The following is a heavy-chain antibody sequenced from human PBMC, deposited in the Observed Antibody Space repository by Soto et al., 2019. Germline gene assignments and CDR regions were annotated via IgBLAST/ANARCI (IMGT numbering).Heavy chain of an antibody. D-gene: IGHD6-19*01. CDR3: AREGGSGWYYYDY. J-gene: IGHJ4*01. CDR2: INYTGTT. Sequence: LSLTCAVNGGSFSGYSWTWIRQAPGKGLDWIGEINYTGTTNYSPSLKIRVTLSVFTSKNQFSLELRSVSAADTAVYYCAREGGSGWYYYDYWGHGTLVTAPQ. V-gene: IGHV4-34*01. CDR1: GGSFSGYS.